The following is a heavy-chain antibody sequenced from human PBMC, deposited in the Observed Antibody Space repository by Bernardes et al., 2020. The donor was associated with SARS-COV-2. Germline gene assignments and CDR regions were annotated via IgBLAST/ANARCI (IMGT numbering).Heavy chain of an antibody. Sequence: SETLSLTCAVYGGSFSGYYWSWIRQPPGKGLEWIGEINHSGSTNYNPSLKSRVTISVDTSKNQFSLKLSSVTAADTAVYYCARLTLIAAAGPFDYWGQGTLVTVSS. J-gene: IGHJ4*02. D-gene: IGHD6-13*01. CDR1: GGSFSGYY. CDR2: INHSGST. V-gene: IGHV4-34*01. CDR3: ARLTLIAAAGPFDY.